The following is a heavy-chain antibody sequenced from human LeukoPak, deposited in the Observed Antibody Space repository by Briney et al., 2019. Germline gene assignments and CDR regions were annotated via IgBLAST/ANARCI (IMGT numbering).Heavy chain of an antibody. CDR1: GYSISSGFY. J-gene: IGHJ4*02. D-gene: IGHD3-22*01. CDR2: FYHSGST. Sequence: SETLSLTCSVSGYSISSGFYWGWIRQPPGKGLEWIGTFYHSGSTYYNPSLKSRVTISVDTSKNQFSLKLSSVTAADTAVYYCARDSSGYQFDYWGQGTLVTVSS. CDR3: ARDSSGYQFDY. V-gene: IGHV4-38-2*02.